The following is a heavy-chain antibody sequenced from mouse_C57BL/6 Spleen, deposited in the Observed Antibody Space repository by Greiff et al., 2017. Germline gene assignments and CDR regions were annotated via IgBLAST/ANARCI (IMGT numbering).Heavy chain of an antibody. CDR3: ARETYDYLDY. D-gene: IGHD2-3*01. Sequence: VQLKQPGAELVRPGSSVKLSCKASGYTFTSYWMHWVKQRPIQGLEWIGNIDPSDSETHYNQKFKDKATLTVDKSSSTAYMQLSSLTSEDSAVYYCARETYDYLDYWGQGTTLTVSS. CDR2: IDPSDSET. J-gene: IGHJ2*01. V-gene: IGHV1-52*01. CDR1: GYTFTSYW.